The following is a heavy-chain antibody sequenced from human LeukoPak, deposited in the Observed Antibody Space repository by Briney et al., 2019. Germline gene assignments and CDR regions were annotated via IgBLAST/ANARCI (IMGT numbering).Heavy chain of an antibody. D-gene: IGHD3-3*01. J-gene: IGHJ2*01. CDR3: ARDASDYWFFDL. CDR1: GFTFSGYS. Sequence: GGSLRLSCAASGFTFSGYSMNWIRQAPGKGLEWLSYITGRSSPIYYADSVKGRFTVSRDNAKNSLYLQMNSLRAEDTALYYCARDASDYWFFDLWGRGTLVTVSS. V-gene: IGHV3-48*01. CDR2: ITGRSSPI.